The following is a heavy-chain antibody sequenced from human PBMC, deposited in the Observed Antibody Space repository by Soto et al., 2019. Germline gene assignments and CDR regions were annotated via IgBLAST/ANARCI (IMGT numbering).Heavy chain of an antibody. J-gene: IGHJ3*01. V-gene: IGHV3-23*01. D-gene: IGHD4-17*01. CDR3: AKDPTGDYLGALDS. Sequence: QMLESGGGLVQPGGSLRLSCAASGFTFGNYVVTWVRQAPGRGLEWVSAISASGGGTFYADSVSGRFTISRDNYKNTLYLEMNSLRAEDTALYCCAKDPTGDYLGALDSWGRGTMVIVSS. CDR1: GFTFGNYV. CDR2: ISASGGGT.